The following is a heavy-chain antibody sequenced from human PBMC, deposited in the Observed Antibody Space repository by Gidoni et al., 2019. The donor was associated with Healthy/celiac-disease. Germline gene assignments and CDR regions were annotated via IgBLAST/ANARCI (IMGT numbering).Heavy chain of an antibody. CDR3: PRGRGSITGTYFDY. D-gene: IGHD1-20*01. Sequence: QVQLVQSGAEEKKPGASVKVTCKASGYTFTGYHMHWVRQAPGQGLEWMGWINPSMGGTNVPQKFRARVTTARDTPLTTAYWGLTRLGPAATPVYSGPRGRGSITGTYFDYWGQGTLVTVSS. CDR2: INPSMGGT. CDR1: GYTFTGYH. J-gene: IGHJ4*02. V-gene: IGHV1-2*02.